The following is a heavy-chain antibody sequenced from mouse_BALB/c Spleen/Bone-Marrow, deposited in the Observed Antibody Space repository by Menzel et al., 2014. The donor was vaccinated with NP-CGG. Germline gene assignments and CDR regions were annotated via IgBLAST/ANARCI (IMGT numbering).Heavy chain of an antibody. CDR1: GFNIKDTY. D-gene: IGHD2-1*01. CDR3: AREDYGNSYAMDY. CDR2: IDPANGNT. V-gene: IGHV14-3*02. Sequence: VQLQQSGAELVKPGASVELSCTASGFNIKDTYMYWVKQRPEQGLEWIGRIDPANGNTKYDPKFQGRATITADTSSNTAYLQLSSLTSEDTAVYYCAREDYGNSYAMDYWGQGTSVTVSS. J-gene: IGHJ4*01.